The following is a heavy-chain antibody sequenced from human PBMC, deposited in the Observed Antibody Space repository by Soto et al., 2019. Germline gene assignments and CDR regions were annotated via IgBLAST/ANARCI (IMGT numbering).Heavy chain of an antibody. CDR3: AAPRDEYGSGVSWFTYGMDI. D-gene: IGHD3-10*01. V-gene: IGHV3-23*01. CDR1: GFTFSDFA. CDR2: LDGAGGST. Sequence: GGSLRLSCLASGFTFSDFAMTRVRHVPGRGLEWVASLDGAGGSTYYAESVRGRFSISRDNSQNTLFLQMKRLTVDDTAIYYCAAPRDEYGSGVSWFTYGMDIWGQGTTVTVSS. J-gene: IGHJ6*02.